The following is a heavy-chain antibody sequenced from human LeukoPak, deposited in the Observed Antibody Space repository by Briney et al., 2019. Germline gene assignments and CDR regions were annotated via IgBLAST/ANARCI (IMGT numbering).Heavy chain of an antibody. CDR3: ARQLGAYSYPFDI. CDR2: FYYSGST. J-gene: IGHJ3*02. D-gene: IGHD3-16*01. V-gene: IGHV4-39*01. CDR1: GGSISSSSYY. Sequence: PSETLSLTCTVSGGSISSSSYYWGWIRQPPGKGLEWIGSFYYSGSTLYNPSLTSRVTISVDTSKNQFSLRLNSVTAADSAVYYCARQLGAYSYPFDIWGQATKVTV.